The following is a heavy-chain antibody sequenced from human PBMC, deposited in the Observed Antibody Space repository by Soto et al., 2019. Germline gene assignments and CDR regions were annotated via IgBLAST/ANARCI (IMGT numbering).Heavy chain of an antibody. CDR2: ISAYNGNT. V-gene: IGHV1-18*04. J-gene: IGHJ3*02. Sequence: ASVKVSCKASGYTFTSYGISWVRQSPGQGLEWMGWISAYNGNTNYAQKLQGRVTMTTDTSTSTAYMELRSLRSDDTAVDYCALTYYYDSSGYYRPGAFDIWGQGTMVTVSS. CDR1: GYTFTSYG. D-gene: IGHD3-22*01. CDR3: ALTYYYDSSGYYRPGAFDI.